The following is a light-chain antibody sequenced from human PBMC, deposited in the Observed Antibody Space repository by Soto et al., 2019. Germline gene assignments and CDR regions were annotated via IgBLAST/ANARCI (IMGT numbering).Light chain of an antibody. CDR2: SNN. CDR3: EAWNDRLNGPV. J-gene: IGLJ2*01. CDR1: SSNIGSNI. V-gene: IGLV1-44*01. Sequence: QPVLTQPPSASGTPGQRVTISCSGSSSNIGSNIVNWYQQLPGTAPKLLIYSNNQRPSGVPDRFSGSKSGTSASLAISGLQSEDEADYYGEAWNDRLNGPVFGGGTKLTVL.